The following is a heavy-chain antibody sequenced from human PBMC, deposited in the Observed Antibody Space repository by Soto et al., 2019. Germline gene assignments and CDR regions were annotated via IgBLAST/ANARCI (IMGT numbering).Heavy chain of an antibody. J-gene: IGHJ6*02. CDR1: GYTFTSYG. CDR3: ARVVSDAAAGPPNPYYYYYYGMDV. V-gene: IGHV1-18*01. CDR2: ISAYNGNT. D-gene: IGHD6-13*01. Sequence: GASVKVSCKASGYTFTSYGISWVRQAPGQGLEWMGWISAYNGNTNYAQKLQGRVTMTTDTSTSTAYMELSSLRSEDTAVYYCARVVSDAAAGPPNPYYYYYYGMDVWGQGTTVTVSS.